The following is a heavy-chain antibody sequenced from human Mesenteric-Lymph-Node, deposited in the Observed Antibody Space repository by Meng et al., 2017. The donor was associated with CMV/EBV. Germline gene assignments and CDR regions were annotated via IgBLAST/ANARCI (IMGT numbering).Heavy chain of an antibody. J-gene: IGHJ4*02. D-gene: IGHD3-22*01. V-gene: IGHV1-8*03. CDR3: AIGRVVIFDS. CDR1: GYSFSDFD. Sequence: VSCKAFGYSFSDFDIHWLRQVTGQGLEWMGWMNPGSGKTDYAPKFQGRVNLTKDTSLSTAYMELSSLRSEDTAVYYCAIGRVVIFDSWGQGTLVTVSS. CDR2: MNPGSGKT.